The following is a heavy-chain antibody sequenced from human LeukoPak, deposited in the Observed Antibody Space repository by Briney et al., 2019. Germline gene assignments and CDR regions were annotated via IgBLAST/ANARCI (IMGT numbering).Heavy chain of an antibody. CDR2: IYWNDDK. CDR1: GFSLSTSGVG. D-gene: IGHD3-3*01. V-gene: IGHV2-5*01. J-gene: IGHJ3*02. Sequence: ESGPTLVKPTQTLTLTCTFSGFSLSTSGVGVGWIRQPPGKALEWLALIYWNDDKRYSPSLKSRLTITKDTSKNQVVLTMTNMDPVDTATCYCAHRRKGITIFGVVKRSANRQDAFDIWGQGTMVTVSS. CDR3: AHRRKGITIFGVVKRSANRQDAFDI.